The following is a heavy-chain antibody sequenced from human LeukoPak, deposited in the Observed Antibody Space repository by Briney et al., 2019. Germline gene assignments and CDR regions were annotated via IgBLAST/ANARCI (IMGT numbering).Heavy chain of an antibody. CDR3: ARHSRSGYSGYENAFDI. CDR1: GGSISSYY. J-gene: IGHJ3*02. V-gene: IGHV4-39*01. Sequence: KASETLSLTCTVSGGSISSYYWGWIGQPPGKGREWIGSIYYSGSTYYTPSLKSRVTISVDTSKNQFSLKLSSVTAADTAVYYCARHSRSGYSGYENAFDIWGQGTMVTVSS. D-gene: IGHD5-12*01. CDR2: IYYSGST.